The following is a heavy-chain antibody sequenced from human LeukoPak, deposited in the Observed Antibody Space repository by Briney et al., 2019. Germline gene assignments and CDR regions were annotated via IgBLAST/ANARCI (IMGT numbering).Heavy chain of an antibody. Sequence: GGSLRLTCAASGFTFSNYWMHWVRQAPGKGLVWVSRINSNGSSTNYADSVKGRFTISRDNAKNTLHLQMSSLRAEDTALYYCAKGGATICDNWGQGTLVTVSS. V-gene: IGHV3-74*01. CDR3: AKGGATICDN. J-gene: IGHJ4*02. CDR1: GFTFSNYW. D-gene: IGHD5-12*01. CDR2: INSNGSST.